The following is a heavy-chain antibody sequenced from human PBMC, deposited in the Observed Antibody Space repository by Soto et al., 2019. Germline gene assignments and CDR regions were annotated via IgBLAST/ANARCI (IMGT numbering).Heavy chain of an antibody. CDR2: ISAYSGNT. Sequence: QVHLMQSGAEVKKPGASVKVSCKASGYTFTYYEITWVRQAPGQGLEGMGWISAYSGNTNYAQKSQGRPTMTTDPHTNSAYMELRSLGSDDTAVYYCARVVKAGDYGDYGRYYFDYWGHGTLVTVSS. V-gene: IGHV1-18*04. J-gene: IGHJ4*01. D-gene: IGHD4-17*01. CDR3: ARVVKAGDYGDYGRYYFDY. CDR1: GYTFTYYE.